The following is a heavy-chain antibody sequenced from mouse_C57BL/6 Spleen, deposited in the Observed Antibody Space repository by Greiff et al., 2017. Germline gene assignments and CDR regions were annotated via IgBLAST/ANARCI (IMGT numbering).Heavy chain of an antibody. D-gene: IGHD1-1*01. CDR3: ARYYDEDMDD. CDR2: IYPGSGST. V-gene: IGHV1-55*01. CDR1: GYTFTSYW. J-gene: IGHJ4*01. Sequence: QVQLQQPGAELVKPGASVKMSCKASGYTFTSYWITWVKQRPGQGLEWIGDIYPGSGSTNYNEKFKSKATLTVDTSSSTAYMQLSSLASEDSAVYGCARYYDEDMDDWGQGTTVTVSS.